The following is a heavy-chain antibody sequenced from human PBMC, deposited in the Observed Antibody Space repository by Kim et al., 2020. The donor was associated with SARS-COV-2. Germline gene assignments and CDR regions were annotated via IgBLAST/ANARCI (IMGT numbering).Heavy chain of an antibody. Sequence: GGSLRLSCAASGFTFDDYDMHWVRQAPGKGLEWVSLISGDGGSTYYADSVKGRFTISRDNSKNSLYLQMNSLRTEDTALYYCAKSKLYYDFWSGFFGGGMDVWGQGTTVTVSS. CDR3: AKSKLYYDFWSGFFGGGMDV. CDR2: ISGDGGST. J-gene: IGHJ6*02. V-gene: IGHV3-43*02. D-gene: IGHD3-3*01. CDR1: GFTFDDYD.